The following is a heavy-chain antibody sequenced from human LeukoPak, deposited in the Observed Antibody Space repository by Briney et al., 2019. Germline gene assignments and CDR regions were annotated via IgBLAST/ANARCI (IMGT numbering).Heavy chain of an antibody. Sequence: GGSLRLSCAASGITFSNYAMSWVRQAPGKGLEWVSVISGSGGSTYYADSVKGRFTISRDNSKNTLYLQMNSLRAEDTAVYYCARADFWSGYYYYYGMDVWGQGTTVTVSS. D-gene: IGHD3-3*01. V-gene: IGHV3-23*01. CDR3: ARADFWSGYYYYYGMDV. J-gene: IGHJ6*02. CDR2: ISGSGGST. CDR1: GITFSNYA.